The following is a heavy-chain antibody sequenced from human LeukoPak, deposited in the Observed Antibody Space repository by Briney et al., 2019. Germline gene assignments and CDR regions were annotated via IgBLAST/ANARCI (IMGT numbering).Heavy chain of an antibody. V-gene: IGHV3-7*01. Sequence: PGGSLRPSCAASGFTFSSYWMSWVRQAPGKGLEWVANIKQDGSEKYYVDSVKGRFTISRDNAKNSLYLQMNSLRAEDTAVYYCARTIFGVVSYFDIWRQGTMVTVSS. CDR3: ARTIFGVVSYFDI. CDR1: GFTFSSYW. D-gene: IGHD3-3*01. J-gene: IGHJ3*02. CDR2: IKQDGSEK.